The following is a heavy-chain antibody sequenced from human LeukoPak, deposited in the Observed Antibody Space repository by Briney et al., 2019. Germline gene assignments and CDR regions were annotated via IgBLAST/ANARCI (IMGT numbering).Heavy chain of an antibody. V-gene: IGHV3-23*01. J-gene: IGHJ4*02. CDR1: GFTFSSYA. CDR3: AKSDFWSGYYRDFDY. CDR2: ISGSGGST. D-gene: IGHD3-3*01. Sequence: GGSLRLSCAGSGFTFSSYAMSWVRQAPGKGLEWVSAISGSGGSTYYADSVKGRFTISRDNSKNTLYLQMNSLRAEDTAVYYCAKSDFWSGYYRDFDYWGQGTLVTVSS.